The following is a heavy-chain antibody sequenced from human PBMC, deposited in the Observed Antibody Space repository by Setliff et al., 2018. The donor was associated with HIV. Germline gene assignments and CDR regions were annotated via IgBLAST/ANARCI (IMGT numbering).Heavy chain of an antibody. D-gene: IGHD3-3*02. V-gene: IGHV4-39*07. J-gene: IGHJ3*01. CDR3: ARGRALGV. CDR1: DDSISRSSYY. Sequence: PSETLSLTCTVIDDSISRSSYYWAWIRQSPGKGLEWIGHIDHNGVTAYSPSLKSRVTISVDMSKRQFSLKLSSVTAADTAVYYCARGRALGVWGQGTMVTVSS. CDR2: IDHNGVT.